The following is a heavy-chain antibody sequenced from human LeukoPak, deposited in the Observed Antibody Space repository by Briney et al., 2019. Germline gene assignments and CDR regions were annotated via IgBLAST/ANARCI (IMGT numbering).Heavy chain of an antibody. V-gene: IGHV4-38-2*02. D-gene: IGHD3-3*01. Sequence: SETLSLTCTVSGGSISSYYWGWIRQPPGKGLEWIGSIYHSGSTYYNPSLKSRVTISVDTSKNQFSLKLSSVTAADTAVYYCARVRGITIFGVVSYYFDYWGQGTLVTVSS. CDR2: IYHSGST. CDR1: GGSISSYY. J-gene: IGHJ4*02. CDR3: ARVRGITIFGVVSYYFDY.